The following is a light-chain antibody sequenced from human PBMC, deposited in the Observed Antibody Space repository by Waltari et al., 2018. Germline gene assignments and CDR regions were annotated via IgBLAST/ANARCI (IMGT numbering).Light chain of an antibody. CDR2: EVS. CDR3: SSYAGSNNFEV. CDR1: SSDVGGYNS. J-gene: IGLJ1*01. V-gene: IGLV2-8*01. Sequence: QSALTQPPSASGSPGPSVPISCTGTSSDVGGYNSVSWYQQHPGKAPKLMIYEVSKRPSGVPDRFSGSKSGNTASLTVSGLQAEDEADYYYSSYAGSNNFEVFGTGTKVTVL.